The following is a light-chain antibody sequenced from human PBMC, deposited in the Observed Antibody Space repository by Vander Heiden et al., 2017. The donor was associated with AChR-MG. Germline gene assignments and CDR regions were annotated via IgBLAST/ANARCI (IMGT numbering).Light chain of an antibody. CDR1: KRVSSSY. CDR2: GAS. V-gene: IGKV3-20*01. CDR3: QQYGSSPPT. Sequence: EIVLPQSPGALSLSPGERAPLSCRASKRVSSSYLAWYQQKPGQAPRLLIYGASSRATGIPDRFSGSGSGTDFTLTISRLEPEDFAVYYCQQYGSSPPTLGQGTKLEIK. J-gene: IGKJ2*01.